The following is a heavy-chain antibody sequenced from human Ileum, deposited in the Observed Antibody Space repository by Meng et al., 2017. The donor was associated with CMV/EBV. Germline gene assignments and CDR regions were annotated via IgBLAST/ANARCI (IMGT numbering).Heavy chain of an antibody. Sequence: GGSLRLSCAASGFTFSKYWMTWVRQAPGKGLEWVANIKHDGSEEHYIDSVKGRFTISRDNAKNSLYLQMNSLRAEDTAAYYCARDVTISSVWCGASHYAMDVWGQGTTVTVSS. J-gene: IGHJ6*02. CDR3: ARDVTISSVWCGASHYAMDV. CDR1: GFTFSKYW. D-gene: IGHD3-3*01. CDR2: IKHDGSEE. V-gene: IGHV3-7*01.